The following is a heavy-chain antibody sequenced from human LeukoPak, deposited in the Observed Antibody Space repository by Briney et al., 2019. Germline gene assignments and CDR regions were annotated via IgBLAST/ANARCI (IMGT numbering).Heavy chain of an antibody. Sequence: SETLSLTCTVSLGSISSYYGSWIRQPAGKGREWIGRIYTSGSTNYNPSLKSRVTMSVDTSKNQFSLKLSSVTAADTAVYYCACVCKQKTAYDFLTGPFDYWGQGTLVTVSS. CDR3: ACVCKQKTAYDFLTGPFDY. J-gene: IGHJ4*02. CDR1: LGSISSYY. CDR2: IYTSGST. D-gene: IGHD3-9*01. V-gene: IGHV4-4*07.